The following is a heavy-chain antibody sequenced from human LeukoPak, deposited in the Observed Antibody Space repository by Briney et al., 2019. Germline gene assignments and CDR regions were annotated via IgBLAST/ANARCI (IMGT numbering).Heavy chain of an antibody. CDR1: GVSIRSYY. J-gene: IGHJ5*02. V-gene: IGHV4-59*01. Sequence: SETLSLTCTVSGVSIRSYYWSWIRQPPGKGLEWIGHIYGSGSTNYNPSLKSRVTLSVDTSKNQFSLKLSSVTAADTAVYYCAREGTSGTHLNWFDPWGQGTLVTVSS. CDR2: IYGSGST. CDR3: AREGTSGTHLNWFDP. D-gene: IGHD1-1*01.